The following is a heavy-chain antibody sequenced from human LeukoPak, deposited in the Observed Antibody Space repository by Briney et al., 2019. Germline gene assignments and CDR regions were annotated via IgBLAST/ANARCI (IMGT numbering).Heavy chain of an antibody. V-gene: IGHV4-30-4*08. CDR3: ARNYDFWSLDYYGMDV. CDR1: GGSISSSYYY. J-gene: IGHJ6*02. D-gene: IGHD3-3*01. CDR2: IYYSGST. Sequence: PSETLSLTCTVSGGSISSSYYYWGWIRQPPGKGLEWIGYIYYSGSTYYNPSLKSRVTISVDTSKNQFSLKLSSVTAADTAVYYCARNYDFWSLDYYGMDVWGQGTTVTVSS.